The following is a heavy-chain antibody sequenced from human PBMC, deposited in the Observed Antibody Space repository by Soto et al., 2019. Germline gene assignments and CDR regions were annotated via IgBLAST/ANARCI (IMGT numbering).Heavy chain of an antibody. J-gene: IGHJ6*02. CDR1: GFTFSSYG. D-gene: IGHD2-2*01. V-gene: IGHV3-33*01. CDR2: IWYDGSNK. CDR3: ARDAFLRGAGAVVPAAISEAGYYYYYYGMDV. Sequence: GGSLRLSCAASGFTFSSYGMHWVRQAPGKGLEWVAVIWYDGSNKDYADSVKGRITSSKENSKNTLYLQMNSLRAEDTDVYYCARDAFLRGAGAVVPAAISEAGYYYYYYGMDVWGQGTMVTVSS.